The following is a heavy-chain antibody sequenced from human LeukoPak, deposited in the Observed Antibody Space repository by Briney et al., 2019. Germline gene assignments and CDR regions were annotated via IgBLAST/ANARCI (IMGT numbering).Heavy chain of an antibody. CDR3: ARDLAYCGGDCHDY. CDR2: IYSGGST. Sequence: GGSLRLSCAASEFSVGSNYMSWVRQAPGKGLEWVSVIYSGGSTYYADSVKGRFTISRDNSKNTLYLQMNSLRAEDTAVYYCARDLAYCGGDCHDYWGQGTLVTVSS. J-gene: IGHJ4*02. CDR1: EFSVGSNY. V-gene: IGHV3-53*01. D-gene: IGHD2-21*02.